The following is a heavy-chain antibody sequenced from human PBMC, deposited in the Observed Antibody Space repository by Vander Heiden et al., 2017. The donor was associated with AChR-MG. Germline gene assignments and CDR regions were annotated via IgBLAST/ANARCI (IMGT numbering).Heavy chain of an antibody. V-gene: IGHV1-69*01. Sequence: QVQLVQSGAEVKKPGSSVKVSCKASGGTFSSYAISWVRQAPGQGLEWMGGIIPIFGTANYAQKFQGRVTITADESTSTAYMELSSLRSEDTAVYYCARVKGRARNGVVINWFDPWGQGTLVTVSS. CDR3: ARVKGRARNGVVINWFDP. CDR2: IIPIFGTA. CDR1: GGTFSSYA. J-gene: IGHJ5*02. D-gene: IGHD3-3*01.